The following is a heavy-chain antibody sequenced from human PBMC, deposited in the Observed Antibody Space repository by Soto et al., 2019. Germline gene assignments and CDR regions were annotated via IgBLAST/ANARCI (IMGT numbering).Heavy chain of an antibody. J-gene: IGHJ4*02. CDR3: VRDLIVGATPPYYFDY. CDR2: INAYIGNT. CDR1: GYTFTSYG. Sequence: QVQLVQSGAEVKKPGASVKVSCKASGYTFTSYGISWVRQAPGQGLEWMGWINAYIGNTNYAQKLQGRVTMTTDTTKSTAYLGLRSLGSDDTAVYYCVRDLIVGATPPYYFDYWGQGTLVTVSS. V-gene: IGHV1-18*01. D-gene: IGHD1-26*01.